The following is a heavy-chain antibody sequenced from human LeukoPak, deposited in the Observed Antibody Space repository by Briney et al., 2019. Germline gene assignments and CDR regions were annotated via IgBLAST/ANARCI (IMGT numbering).Heavy chain of an antibody. CDR3: AALSFGYSYGRYYYYMDV. V-gene: IGHV4-39*07. J-gene: IGHJ6*03. Sequence: ASETLSLTCTVSGGSISSSSYYWGWIRQPPGKGLEWIGSIYYSGSTYYNPSLKSRVTISVDTSKNQFSLKLSSVAAADTAVYYSAALSFGYSYGRYYYYMDVWGKGTTVTVSS. CDR2: IYYSGST. D-gene: IGHD5-18*01. CDR1: GGSISSSSYY.